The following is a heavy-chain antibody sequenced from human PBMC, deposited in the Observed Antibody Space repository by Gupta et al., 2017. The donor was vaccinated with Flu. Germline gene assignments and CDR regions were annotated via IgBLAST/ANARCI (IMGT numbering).Heavy chain of an antibody. V-gene: IGHV3-23*01. CDR1: GFTFSSYA. CDR2: ISGSGGST. D-gene: IGHD2-21*01. CDR3: AKEGIVVVRKKDHYGMDV. Sequence: EVQLLESGGGLVQPGGSLRLSCAASGFTFSSYAMSWVRQAPGKGLEWVSAISGSGGSTYYADSVKGRFTISRDNSKNTLYLQMNSLRAEDTAVYYCAKEGIVVVRKKDHYGMDVWGQGTTVTVSS. J-gene: IGHJ6*02.